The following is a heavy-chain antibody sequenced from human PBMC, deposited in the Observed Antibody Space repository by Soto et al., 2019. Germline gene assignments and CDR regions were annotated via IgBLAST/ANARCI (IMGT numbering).Heavy chain of an antibody. D-gene: IGHD3-10*01. Sequence: PSXTLSLTCTVSGGSISSGDYYWSWIRQPPGKGLEWIGYIYYSGSTYYNPSLKSRVTISVDTSKNQFSLKLSSVTAADTAVYYCARVGFGELLAHGMDVWGQGTTVTVSS. CDR2: IYYSGST. CDR3: ARVGFGELLAHGMDV. V-gene: IGHV4-30-4*01. J-gene: IGHJ6*02. CDR1: GGSISSGDYY.